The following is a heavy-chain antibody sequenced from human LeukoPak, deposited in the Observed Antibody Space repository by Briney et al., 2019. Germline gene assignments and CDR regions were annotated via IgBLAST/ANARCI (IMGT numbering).Heavy chain of an antibody. CDR3: ARGYGSGSYYRYYYYGMDV. CDR2: IYYSGST. Sequence: SETLSLTCTVSGGSISSYYWSWIRQPPGKGLEWIGYIYYSGSTNYNPSLKSRDTITVDTSKNQFSLKLSSVTAADTAVYYCARGYGSGSYYRYYYYGMDVWGQGTTVTVSS. J-gene: IGHJ6*02. CDR1: GGSISSYY. D-gene: IGHD3-10*01. V-gene: IGHV4-59*01.